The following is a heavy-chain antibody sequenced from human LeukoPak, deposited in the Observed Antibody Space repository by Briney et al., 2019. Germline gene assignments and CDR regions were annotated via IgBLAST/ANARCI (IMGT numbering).Heavy chain of an antibody. CDR3: ASTAYGGSYYYFDY. V-gene: IGHV4-59*08. Sequence: SETLSLTCTVSGGSISSYYWSWIRQPPGKGLEWIGSIYHSGSTYYNPSLKSRVTISVDTSKNQFSLKLSSVTAADTAVYYCASTAYGGSYYYFDYWGQGTLVTVSS. CDR1: GGSISSYY. CDR2: IYHSGST. D-gene: IGHD1-26*01. J-gene: IGHJ4*02.